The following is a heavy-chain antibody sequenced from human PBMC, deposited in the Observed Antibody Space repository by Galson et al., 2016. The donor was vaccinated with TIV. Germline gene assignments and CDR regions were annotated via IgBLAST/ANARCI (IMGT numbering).Heavy chain of an antibody. CDR3: AKEENSGYYPNDAFDF. D-gene: IGHD3-3*01. J-gene: IGHJ3*01. CDR1: GFTFSSYN. V-gene: IGHV3-30*18. CDR2: IAYDGSYK. Sequence: SLRLSCAASGFTFSSYNMHWVRQAPGKGLEWVAVIAYDGSYKHYAGSVKGRFTVSRDNSKTTLDLQMNSLGAEDTALYYCAKEENSGYYPNDAFDFWPRDNGHRLF.